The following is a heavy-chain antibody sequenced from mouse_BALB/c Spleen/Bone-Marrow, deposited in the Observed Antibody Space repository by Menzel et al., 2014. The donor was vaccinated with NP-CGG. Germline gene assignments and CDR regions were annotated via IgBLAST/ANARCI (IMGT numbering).Heavy chain of an antibody. CDR1: GYTFTIYP. D-gene: IGHD3-3*01. CDR2: FHPFNDDT. CDR3: ARKGPRNAMDY. Sequence: QVQLKQSGAEVGKPGASVKMSCKALGYTFTIYPIEGMKQNHGKSLEWIGNFHPFNDDTKHNEKFKDKAKLTVEKSSSTVYLEVSRLTSDDSAIYYCARKGPRNAMDYWGQGTSVTVSS. J-gene: IGHJ4*01. V-gene: IGHV1-47*01.